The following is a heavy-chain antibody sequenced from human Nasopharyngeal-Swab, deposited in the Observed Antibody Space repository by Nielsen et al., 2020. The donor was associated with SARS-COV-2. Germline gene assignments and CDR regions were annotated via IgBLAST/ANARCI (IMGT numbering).Heavy chain of an antibody. V-gene: IGHV3-30-3*01. J-gene: IGHJ6*04. Sequence: GESLKISCAAGGITFSSYAMHWVRQAPGKGLGWVAVISYDGSNKYYADSVKGRFTISRDNSKTTLYLQMNSLRAEDTAVYYCARDLGDVWGKGTTVTVSS. CDR3: ARDLGDV. CDR2: ISYDGSNK. CDR1: GITFSSYA.